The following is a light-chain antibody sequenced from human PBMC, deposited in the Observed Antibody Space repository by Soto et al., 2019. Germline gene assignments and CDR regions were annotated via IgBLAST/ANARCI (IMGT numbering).Light chain of an antibody. CDR3: KQYGRSPPFT. V-gene: IGKV3-20*01. CDR2: GAS. Sequence: EIVLTQSPGTLSLSPGERATLSCRASQTVSSRYLAWYQQKPGQAPRLLMYGASNRATGIPDRFSGSGSGTDFTLTISRLETEDFAVYFCKQYGRSPPFTFGQGTKVEIK. J-gene: IGKJ2*01. CDR1: QTVSSRY.